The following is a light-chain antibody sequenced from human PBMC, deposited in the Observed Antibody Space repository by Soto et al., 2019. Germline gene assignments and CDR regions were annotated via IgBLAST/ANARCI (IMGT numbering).Light chain of an antibody. J-gene: IGKJ1*01. CDR3: HQSYNLPWT. V-gene: IGKV4-1*01. Sequence: DIVMTQSPDSLAVSLGERATVNCKSSQSVLSSSNNKNYLAWYQQRPGHPPRLVLSWASVRESGVPDRFSGRGSGTDFTLTISSLQAEDVAVYYCHQSYNLPWTFGQGTKVEIK. CDR2: WAS. CDR1: QSVLSSSNNKNY.